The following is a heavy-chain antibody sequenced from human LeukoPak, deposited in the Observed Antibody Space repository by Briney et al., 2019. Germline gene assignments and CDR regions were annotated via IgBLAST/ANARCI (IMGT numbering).Heavy chain of an antibody. Sequence: SEALSLTCTVSGDSISNYYWSWIRQSPGKELEWIGYMYNRGSTIYNPSLKSRVTISTDTSKNQFSLRLTSVTAADTAVYCARAEKAVTGTLDSRGQGTLITVSS. D-gene: IGHD6-19*01. CDR3: ARAEKAVTGTLDS. CDR2: MYNRGST. V-gene: IGHV4-59*01. J-gene: IGHJ4*02. CDR1: GDSISNYY.